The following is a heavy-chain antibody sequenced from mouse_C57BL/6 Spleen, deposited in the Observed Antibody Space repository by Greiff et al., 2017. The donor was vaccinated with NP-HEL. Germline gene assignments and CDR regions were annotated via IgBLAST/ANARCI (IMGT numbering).Heavy chain of an antibody. D-gene: IGHD2-13*01. CDR1: GYTFTDYY. Sequence: QVQLQQSGAELVRPGASVKLSCKASGYTFTDYYINWVKQRPGQGLEWIARIYPGSGNTYYNEKFKGKATLTAEKSSSTAYMQLSSLTSEDSAVYFCARGGDPYYAMDYWGQGTSVTVSS. V-gene: IGHV1-76*01. CDR3: ARGGDPYYAMDY. CDR2: IYPGSGNT. J-gene: IGHJ4*01.